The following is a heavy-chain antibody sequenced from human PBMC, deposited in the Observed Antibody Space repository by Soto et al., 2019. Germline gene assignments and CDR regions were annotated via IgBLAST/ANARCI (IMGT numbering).Heavy chain of an antibody. J-gene: IGHJ4*02. D-gene: IGHD3-10*01. CDR1: GGSISSGGYY. CDR2: IYYSGST. CDR3: AGGRYGSGSYFDY. Sequence: QVQLQESGPGLVKPSQTLSLTCTVSGGSISSGGYYWSWIRQHPGKGLEWIGYIYYSGSTYYNPSRKSRVTISVDTSKNQFALKLSSVTAADTAVYYCAGGRYGSGSYFDYWGQGTLVTVSS. V-gene: IGHV4-31*03.